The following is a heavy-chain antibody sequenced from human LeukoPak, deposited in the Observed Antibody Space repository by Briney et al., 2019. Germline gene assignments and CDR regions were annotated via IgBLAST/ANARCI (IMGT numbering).Heavy chain of an antibody. D-gene: IGHD3-22*01. CDR2: IYYSGRT. J-gene: IGHJ6*03. CDR3: ARDLQYDSSGYYLGYYYYYMDV. V-gene: IGHV4-39*07. CDR1: GGSISSTSYY. Sequence: SETLSLTCTVSGGSISSTSYYWGWIRQPPGKGLECIGSIYYSGRTYYNPSLKSRVTISVDTSKNQFSLKLSSVTAADTAVYYCARDLQYDSSGYYLGYYYYYMDVWGKGTTVTVSS.